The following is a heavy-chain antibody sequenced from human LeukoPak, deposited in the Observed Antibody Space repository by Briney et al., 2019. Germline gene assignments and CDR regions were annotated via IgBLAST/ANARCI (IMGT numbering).Heavy chain of an antibody. D-gene: IGHD3-3*01. CDR1: GYTFTGYY. Sequence: GASVKVSCKASGYTFTGYYMHWVRQAPGQGLEWMGWINPNSGGTNYAQKFQGRVTMTRDTSISTAYMELSRLRSDDTAVYYCARGRYYDFWSGYPFDYWGQGTLVTVSS. J-gene: IGHJ4*02. CDR2: INPNSGGT. V-gene: IGHV1-2*02. CDR3: ARGRYYDFWSGYPFDY.